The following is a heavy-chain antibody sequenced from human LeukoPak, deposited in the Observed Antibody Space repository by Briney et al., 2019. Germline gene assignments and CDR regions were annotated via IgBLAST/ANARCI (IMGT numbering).Heavy chain of an antibody. J-gene: IGHJ3*02. Sequence: GGSLRLSCAASGFTFSSYSMNWVRQAPGKGLEWVSSISSSGSYIYYADSVKGRFTISRDNAKNSLYLQMNSLRAEDTAVYYCASSLGAFDIWGQGTMVTVSS. V-gene: IGHV3-21*01. CDR3: ASSLGAFDI. CDR1: GFTFSSYS. CDR2: ISSSGSYI.